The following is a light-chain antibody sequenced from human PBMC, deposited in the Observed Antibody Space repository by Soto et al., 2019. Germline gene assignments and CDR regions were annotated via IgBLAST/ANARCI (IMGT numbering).Light chain of an antibody. CDR2: GAS. V-gene: IGKV3-20*01. J-gene: IGKJ1*01. CDR1: QSVSNNY. CDR3: QQYGRSGT. Sequence: EIVLTQSPGTRSISPGERAPLSCRASQSVSNNYLAWYQQKPGQAPRLLIYGASNRATGIPDRFSGSGSGTDFTLTISRLEPEDFAVYYCQQYGRSGTFGQGTKVDIK.